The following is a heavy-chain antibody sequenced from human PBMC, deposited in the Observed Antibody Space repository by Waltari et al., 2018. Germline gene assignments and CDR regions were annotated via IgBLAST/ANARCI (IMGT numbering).Heavy chain of an antibody. CDR1: AYTLDSFY. D-gene: IGHD5-12*01. V-gene: IGHV1-46*02. J-gene: IGHJ3*01. CDR2: LNPNGGSG. CDR3: SRGRGGYRFGSFDL. Sequence: QVQLVQSGAEVKKPGASVRISCKASAYTLDSFYVNWVRQAPGQGSEWRGNLNPNGGSGTYAESLQGRVTVNRDKSTDTVYMELRNLGSDDTAVYYCSRGRGGYRFGSFDLWGQGTLVTVS.